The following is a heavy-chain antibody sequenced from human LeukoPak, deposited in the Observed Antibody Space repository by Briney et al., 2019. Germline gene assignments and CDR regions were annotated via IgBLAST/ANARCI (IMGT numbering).Heavy chain of an antibody. Sequence: PSETLSLTCAVYGGSFSGYYWSWIRQPPGKGLEWIGEINHSGSTNYNPSLKSRVTISVDTSKNQFSLKLSSVTAADTAVYYCARGSPRQWLVPPRWFDPWGQGTLVTVSS. D-gene: IGHD6-19*01. CDR2: INHSGST. CDR1: GGSFSGYY. V-gene: IGHV4-34*01. CDR3: ARGSPRQWLVPPRWFDP. J-gene: IGHJ5*02.